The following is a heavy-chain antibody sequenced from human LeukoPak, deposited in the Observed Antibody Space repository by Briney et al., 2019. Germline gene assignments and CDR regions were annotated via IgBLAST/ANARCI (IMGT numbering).Heavy chain of an antibody. CDR2: IYNGVNT. CDR1: GASVSSASY. D-gene: IGHD1-26*01. Sequence: PETLSLTCTVSGASVSSASYWSWIRQPPGKGVEWIAHIYNGVNTNYNPSLKSRVTISVDTSKNQFSLRLNSVTAADTAVYYCARSRAFNSGAFDPWGQGSLVTVSS. J-gene: IGHJ5*02. CDR3: ARSRAFNSGAFDP. V-gene: IGHV4-61*01.